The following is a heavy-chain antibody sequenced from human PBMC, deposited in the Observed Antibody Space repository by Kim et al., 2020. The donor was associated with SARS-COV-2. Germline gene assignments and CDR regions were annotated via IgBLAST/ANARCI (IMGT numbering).Heavy chain of an antibody. CDR2: INPIGGST. J-gene: IGHJ5*02. Sequence: ASVKVSCKASGYPFISYYMHWLRQAPGQGLEWMGIINPIGGSTTYAQKFQGRVTMTSDTTTSTVYMELNSLRSEYTAVYYCARALRGVDPWGQGTLVTVS. V-gene: IGHV1-46*01. CDR3: ARALRGVDP. CDR1: GYPFISYY.